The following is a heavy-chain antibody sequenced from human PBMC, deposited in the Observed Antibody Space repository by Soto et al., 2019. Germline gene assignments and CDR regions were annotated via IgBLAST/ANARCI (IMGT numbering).Heavy chain of an antibody. CDR1: GGTFSSYA. J-gene: IGHJ4*02. Sequence: SVKVSCKXSGGTFSSYAISWVRQAPGQGLEWMGGIIPIFGTANYAQKFQGRVTITADKSTSTAYMELSSLRSEDTAVYYCARSGDYYGSGTPVPYFDYWGQGTLVTVSS. D-gene: IGHD3-10*01. CDR2: IIPIFGTA. V-gene: IGHV1-69*06. CDR3: ARSGDYYGSGTPVPYFDY.